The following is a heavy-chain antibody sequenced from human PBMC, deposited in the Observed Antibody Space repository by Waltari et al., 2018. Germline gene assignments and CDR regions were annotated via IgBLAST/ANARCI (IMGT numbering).Heavy chain of an antibody. CDR1: GFTFSSYS. D-gene: IGHD1-26*01. V-gene: IGHV3-48*04. Sequence: EVQLVESGGGLVQPGGSLRLSCAASGFTFSSYSMNWVRQAPGKGLEWVSYISSSSGTIYYADSVKGRFTISRDNAKNSLYLQMNSLRAEDTAVYYCARDGMGWEYYFDYWGQGTLVTVSS. CDR2: ISSSSGTI. CDR3: ARDGMGWEYYFDY. J-gene: IGHJ4*02.